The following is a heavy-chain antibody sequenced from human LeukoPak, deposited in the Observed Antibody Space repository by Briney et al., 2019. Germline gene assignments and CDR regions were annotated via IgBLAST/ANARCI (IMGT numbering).Heavy chain of an antibody. CDR1: GYSFTSYW. V-gene: IGHV5-51*01. D-gene: IGHD2-2*01. CDR3: ARLKGEDDCSSTSCYARGPNYYYYYGMAV. CDR2: IYPGDFDT. Sequence: GESLKISCKGSGYSFTSYWIGWVRQMPGKGLEWMGIIYPGDFDTRYSPSFQGQVTISAAKSISTAYLQWSSLKASDTAMYYCARLKGEDDCSSTSCYARGPNYYYYYGMAVWGKGPTVTVSS. J-gene: IGHJ6*04.